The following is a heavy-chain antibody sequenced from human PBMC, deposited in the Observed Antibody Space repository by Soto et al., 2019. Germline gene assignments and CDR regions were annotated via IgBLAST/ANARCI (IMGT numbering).Heavy chain of an antibody. CDR1: GGSFSGYY. Sequence: PSETLSLTCAVYGGSFSGYYWSWIRQPPGKGLEWIGEINHSGSTNYNPSLKSRVTISVDTSKNQFSLKLSSVTAADTAVYYCARGLKDYYDSSGQRPGCFDPWGQGTLVTVSS. J-gene: IGHJ5*02. CDR2: INHSGST. CDR3: ARGLKDYYDSSGQRPGCFDP. D-gene: IGHD3-22*01. V-gene: IGHV4-34*01.